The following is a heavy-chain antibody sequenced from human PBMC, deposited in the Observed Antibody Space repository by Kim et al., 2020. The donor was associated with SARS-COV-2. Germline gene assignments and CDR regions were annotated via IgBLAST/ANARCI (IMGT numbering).Heavy chain of an antibody. CDR2: ISYDGDKI. D-gene: IGHD3-10*01. CDR1: GFTFSSYT. Sequence: GGSLRLSCAASGFTFSSYTMHWVRQAPGKGLEWVAVISYDGDKIYYADSVKGRFTISRDNYSKTLYLQMSSLRAEDTAIYYCARGGGNYWGQGTLVTVSS. J-gene: IGHJ4*02. CDR3: ARGGGNY. V-gene: IGHV3-30*04.